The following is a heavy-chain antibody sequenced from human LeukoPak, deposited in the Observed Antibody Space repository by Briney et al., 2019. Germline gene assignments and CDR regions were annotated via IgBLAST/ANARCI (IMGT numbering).Heavy chain of an antibody. D-gene: IGHD1-1*01. Sequence: GGSLRLSCAASGFTFSSYVMHWVRQAPGKGLEWVTLIWYDGSNKYYADSVKGRFTISRDNSKNTLYLQMNSLRAEDTAVYYCAKTRPGIPFEFDIWGQGTMVTVSS. CDR3: AKTRPGIPFEFDI. CDR1: GFTFSSYV. CDR2: IWYDGSNK. J-gene: IGHJ3*02. V-gene: IGHV3-33*06.